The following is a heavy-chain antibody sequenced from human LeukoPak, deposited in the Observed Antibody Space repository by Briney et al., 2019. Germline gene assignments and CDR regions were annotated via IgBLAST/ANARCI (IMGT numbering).Heavy chain of an antibody. CDR3: TTRRQDGW. D-gene: IGHD2-15*01. V-gene: IGHV3-15*01. Sequence: SGGSLRLSCVGSGFTFSDAWMSWVRQAPGKGLEWVGRIKSKSDGGTIDYAAPVKGRFTISRGDSRNTLYLQMNSLKTEDTAVYYCTTRRQDGWWGQGTLVTVS. J-gene: IGHJ4*02. CDR1: GFTFSDAW. CDR2: IKSKSDGGTI.